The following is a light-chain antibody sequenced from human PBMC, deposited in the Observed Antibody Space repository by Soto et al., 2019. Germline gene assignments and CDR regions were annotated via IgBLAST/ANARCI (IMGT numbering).Light chain of an antibody. V-gene: IGLV2-14*01. CDR2: EVS. CDR1: SSDFGGYNF. J-gene: IGLJ1*01. CDR3: SSYTTTNTYV. Sequence: QSALTQPASVSGSPGQSITISCTGTSSDFGGYNFVSWYQQHPGKAPKLMIYEVSKRPSGVSNRFSGSKSGNTASLTISGLQAEDEADYYCSSYTTTNTYVFGTGTQLTVL.